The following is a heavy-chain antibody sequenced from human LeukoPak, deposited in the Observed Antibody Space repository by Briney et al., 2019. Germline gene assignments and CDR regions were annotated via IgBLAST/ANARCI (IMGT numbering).Heavy chain of an antibody. V-gene: IGHV3-30-3*01. CDR1: GFTFSSYA. J-gene: IGHJ4*02. D-gene: IGHD3-3*01. CDR2: ISYDGSNK. CDR3: ARPDLYYDFWSGYYRY. Sequence: GGSLRLSCAASGFTFSSYAMHWVRQAPGKGLEWVAVISYDGSNKYYADSVKGRFTISRDNSKNTLYLQMNSLRAEDTAVYYCARPDLYYDFWSGYYRYWGQGTLVTVSS.